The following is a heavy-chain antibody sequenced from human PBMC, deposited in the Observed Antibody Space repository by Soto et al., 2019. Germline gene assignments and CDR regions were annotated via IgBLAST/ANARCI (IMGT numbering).Heavy chain of an antibody. CDR2: ISGPSSST. CDR3: ARADVVLILHYTALDF. D-gene: IGHD3-3*01. CDR1: GFTFGDYT. V-gene: IGHV3-23*01. Sequence: GGSLRLSCAASGFTFGDYTMTWVRQAPWKGLEWVSTISGPSSSTYYADSVKGRFTVSRDNSNNTLYLHMNSLTAEDTALYYCARADVVLILHYTALDFWGQGTLVALSS. J-gene: IGHJ4*02.